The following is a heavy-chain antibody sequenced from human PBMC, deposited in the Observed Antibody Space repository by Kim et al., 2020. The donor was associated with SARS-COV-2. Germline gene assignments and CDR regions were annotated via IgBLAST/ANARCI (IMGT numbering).Heavy chain of an antibody. V-gene: IGHV1-24*01. Sequence: KFQGRVTMTEDTSTDTAYMELSSLRSEDTAVYYCAICSPAVAGTGGAFDIWGQGTMVTVSS. J-gene: IGHJ3*02. D-gene: IGHD6-19*01. CDR3: AICSPAVAGTGGAFDI.